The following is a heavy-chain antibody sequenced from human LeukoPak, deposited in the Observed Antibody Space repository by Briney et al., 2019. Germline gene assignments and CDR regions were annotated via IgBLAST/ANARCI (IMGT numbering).Heavy chain of an antibody. D-gene: IGHD3-9*01. J-gene: IGHJ5*02. CDR3: ARNEQYYDILTGYYDLNWFDP. CDR1: GFTFSSYS. V-gene: IGHV3-21*01. Sequence: PGGSLRLSCAASGFTFSSYSMNWVRQAPGKGLEWVSSIRSSDTYIYYADSVKGRFTISRDNAKNSLYLQMNSLIAEDTAVYYCARNEQYYDILTGYYDLNWFDPWGQGTLVTVSS. CDR2: IRSSDTYI.